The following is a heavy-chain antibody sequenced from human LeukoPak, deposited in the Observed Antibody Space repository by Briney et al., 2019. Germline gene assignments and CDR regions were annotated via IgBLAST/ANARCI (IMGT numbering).Heavy chain of an antibody. D-gene: IGHD3-22*01. CDR1: GFNFRTYN. CDR2: ISGSGSYT. CDR3: ARGHDSGYYLKY. Sequence: GGSLRLSCVGSGFNFRTYNMNWVRQAPGKGLEWVSDISGSGSYTDYADSVKGRFTISKDNAKSSVFLQMDSLRAEDTAVYYCARGHDSGYYLKYWGQGTLVTVSS. V-gene: IGHV3-21*05. J-gene: IGHJ4*02.